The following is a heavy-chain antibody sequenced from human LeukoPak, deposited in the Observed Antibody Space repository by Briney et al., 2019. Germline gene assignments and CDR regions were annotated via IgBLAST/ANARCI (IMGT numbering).Heavy chain of an antibody. CDR2: ISAYNGNT. V-gene: IGHV1-18*01. Sequence: ASVKVSCKASGYTFTSYGISWVRPAPGQGLEWMGWISAYNGNTNYAQKLQGRVIMTTDTSTSTAYMELRSLRSDDTAVYYCARVGVYDFWSDVPGDGEFDPWGQGTLVTVAS. CDR1: GYTFTSYG. CDR3: ARVGVYDFWSDVPGDGEFDP. J-gene: IGHJ5*02. D-gene: IGHD3-3*01.